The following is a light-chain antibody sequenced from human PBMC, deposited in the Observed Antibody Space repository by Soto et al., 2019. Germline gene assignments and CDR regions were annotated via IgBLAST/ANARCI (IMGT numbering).Light chain of an antibody. CDR2: GAS. CDR3: QQYGSSRT. V-gene: IGKV3-20*01. Sequence: EIVFTQSPGTLSLSPGERATLSCRASQSVSSSYLAWYQQKPGQAPRLLIYGASSRATGIPGRFSGSGSGTDFTLTISRLEPEDFAVYYCQQYGSSRTFGQGTKVDIK. CDR1: QSVSSSY. J-gene: IGKJ1*01.